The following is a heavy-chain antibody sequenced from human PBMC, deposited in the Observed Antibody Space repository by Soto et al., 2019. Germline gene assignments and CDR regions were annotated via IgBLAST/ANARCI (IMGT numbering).Heavy chain of an antibody. Sequence: GESLRLSCAASGFTFSRNSMIWVRQAPGKGLGWVASITSSSSYIYYEDSLKGRFTISRDNAKNSLFLQLDSLRAEATDVYFCVIVRSTDSRPDYWGQGTLVTVSS. CDR1: GFTFSRNS. CDR3: VIVRSTDSRPDY. J-gene: IGHJ4*02. D-gene: IGHD3-22*01. V-gene: IGHV3-21*01. CDR2: ITSSSSYI.